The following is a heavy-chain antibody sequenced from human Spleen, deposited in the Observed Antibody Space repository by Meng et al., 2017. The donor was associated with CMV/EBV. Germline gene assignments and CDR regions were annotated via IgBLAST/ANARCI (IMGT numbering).Heavy chain of an antibody. V-gene: IGHV4-34*01. CDR3: ARALHDMDV. Sequence: GSLRLSCAVYGGSFSGYYWSWIRQPPGKGLEWIGEINHSGSTNYNPSLKSQVTISVDTSKNQFSLKLSSVTAADTAVYYCARALHDMDVWGQGTTVTVSS. CDR2: INHSGST. CDR1: GGSFSGYY. J-gene: IGHJ6*02.